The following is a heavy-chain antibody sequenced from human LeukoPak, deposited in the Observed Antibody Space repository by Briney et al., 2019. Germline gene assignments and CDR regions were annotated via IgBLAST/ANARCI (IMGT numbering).Heavy chain of an antibody. D-gene: IGHD6-19*01. CDR2: ISYDGSNK. Sequence: GGSLRLSCAASGFTFSSYGMHWVRQAPGKGLEWAAVISYDGSNKYYADSVKGRFTISRDNSKNTLYLQMNSLRAEDTAVYYCAKEGSGWSFDYWDQGTLVTVSS. CDR1: GFTFSSYG. CDR3: AKEGSGWSFDY. J-gene: IGHJ4*02. V-gene: IGHV3-30*18.